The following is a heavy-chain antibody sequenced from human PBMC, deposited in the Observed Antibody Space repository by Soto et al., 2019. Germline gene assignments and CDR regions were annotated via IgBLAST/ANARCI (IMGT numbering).Heavy chain of an antibody. D-gene: IGHD1-26*01. CDR1: GYTFNKYP. Sequence: ASVKVSCETSGYTFNKYPIHWVRQAPGQGLEWMGWINPANGDTGFSQKFQGRVTITKDTSASTAYMDLSSLKSEDTAVYYCARKDYYLSGMYHFDYWGQGTLVTVSS. J-gene: IGHJ4*02. CDR2: INPANGDT. V-gene: IGHV1-3*01. CDR3: ARKDYYLSGMYHFDY.